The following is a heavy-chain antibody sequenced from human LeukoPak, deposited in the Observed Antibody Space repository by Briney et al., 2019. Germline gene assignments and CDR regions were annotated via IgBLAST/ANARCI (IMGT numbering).Heavy chain of an antibody. D-gene: IGHD5-24*01. CDR3: AKSGRDGVTGHFDY. CDR2: IYSGDST. J-gene: IGHJ4*02. V-gene: IGHV3-53*01. CDR1: GFTVSSTY. Sequence: PGGSLRLSCAASGFTVSSTYMSWVRQAPGKGLEWVSVIYSGDSTYYADSVKGRFTISRDTSKNTLYIQMNSLRAEDTAVYYCAKSGRDGVTGHFDYWGLGTLVTVSS.